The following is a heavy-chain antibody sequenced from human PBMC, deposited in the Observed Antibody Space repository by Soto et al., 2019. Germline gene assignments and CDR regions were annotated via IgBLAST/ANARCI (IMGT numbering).Heavy chain of an antibody. Sequence: PGGSLRLSCAGYGFTFSDAWMSWVRQAPGKGLEWVGLIKKKADGGTTEYAAPVKGRFTISRDDSKNTLYLQMSSLKTEDTAVYYCRTQWLDWGQGTLVTVSS. V-gene: IGHV3-15*01. CDR2: IKKKADGGTT. CDR3: RTQWLD. CDR1: GFTFSDAW. D-gene: IGHD6-19*01. J-gene: IGHJ4*02.